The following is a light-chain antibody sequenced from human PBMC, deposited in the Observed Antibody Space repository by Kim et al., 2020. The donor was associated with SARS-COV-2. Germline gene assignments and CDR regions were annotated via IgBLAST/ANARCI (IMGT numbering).Light chain of an antibody. V-gene: IGLV3-19*01. CDR3: NSRGSNDNVL. J-gene: IGLJ2*01. Sequence: VALGQTVRITCQGDSIRSYYATWYQQKPGQAPIVVIYGKNNRPSGIPDRCSGSSSGDTASLTITGTQAGDEADYYCNSRGSNDNVLFGGGTQLTVL. CDR1: SIRSYY. CDR2: GKN.